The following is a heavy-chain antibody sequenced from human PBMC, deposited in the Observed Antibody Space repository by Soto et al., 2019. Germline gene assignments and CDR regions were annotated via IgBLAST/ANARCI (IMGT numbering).Heavy chain of an antibody. V-gene: IGHV4-39*01. D-gene: IGHD3-10*01. CDR3: AKGGSGSYSNAFDI. CDR2: IFYSGST. CDR1: GGSISSSIYY. Sequence: SETLSLTCTVSGGSISSSIYYGGWIRQPPGKGLEWIGSIFYSGSTYYNPSLKSRVTISVDTSKNQFSLKLSSVTAADTAVYYCAKGGSGSYSNAFDIWGQGTMVTVSS. J-gene: IGHJ3*02.